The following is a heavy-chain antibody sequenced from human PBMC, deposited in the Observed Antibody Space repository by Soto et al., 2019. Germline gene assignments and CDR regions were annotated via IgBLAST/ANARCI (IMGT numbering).Heavy chain of an antibody. D-gene: IGHD1-20*01. Sequence: GASVKVSCKASGGTFSRYAISWVRQAPGQGLEWMGGIIPIFGTANYAQKFQGRVTITADASTSTAYMELSSLRSEDTAVYYCASQRYTGDYYYYGMDVWGQGTTVTVSS. V-gene: IGHV1-69*13. CDR2: IIPIFGTA. CDR1: GGTFSRYA. CDR3: ASQRYTGDYYYYGMDV. J-gene: IGHJ6*02.